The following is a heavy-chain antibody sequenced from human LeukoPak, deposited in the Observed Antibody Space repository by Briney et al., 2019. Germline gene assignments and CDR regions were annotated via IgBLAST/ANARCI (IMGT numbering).Heavy chain of an antibody. CDR3: AKDAYYYDSSGSGGGY. J-gene: IGHJ4*02. Sequence: PGGSLRLSCAASGFTFSSYAMSWVRQAPGKGLEWVSAISGSGGSTYYADSVKGRFTISRDNSKNTLYLQMNSLRAEDTAVYYCAKDAYYYDSSGSGGGYWGQGTLVTVSS. CDR2: ISGSGGST. CDR1: GFTFSSYA. D-gene: IGHD3-22*01. V-gene: IGHV3-23*01.